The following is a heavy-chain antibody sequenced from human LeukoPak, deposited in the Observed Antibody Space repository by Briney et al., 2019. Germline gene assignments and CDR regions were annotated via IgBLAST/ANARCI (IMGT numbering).Heavy chain of an antibody. CDR1: GFTFSSYW. V-gene: IGHV3-74*03. CDR2: INSDGSST. Sequence: PGGSLRLSCVASGFTFSSYWMHWVRQAPGKGLVWVSRINSDGSSTKCADSVKGRFTISRDNAKNTLYLQMNSLRVEDTAVYYCARPYDSGYRGAFDIWGQGTMVTVSS. D-gene: IGHD5-12*01. CDR3: ARPYDSGYRGAFDI. J-gene: IGHJ3*02.